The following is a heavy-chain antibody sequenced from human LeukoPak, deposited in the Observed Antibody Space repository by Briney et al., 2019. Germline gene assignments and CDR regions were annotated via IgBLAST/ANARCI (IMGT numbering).Heavy chain of an antibody. J-gene: IGHJ6*03. Sequence: SETLSLTCTVSGGSISSYYWSWIRQPPGKGLEWIGYIYYSGSTNYNPSLKSRVTISVDTSKNQFSPKLSSVTAADTAVYYCARAGSSWGNYYYYYYMDVWGKGTTVTVSS. CDR2: IYYSGST. CDR3: ARAGSSWGNYYYYYYMDV. CDR1: GGSISSYY. V-gene: IGHV4-59*01. D-gene: IGHD6-13*01.